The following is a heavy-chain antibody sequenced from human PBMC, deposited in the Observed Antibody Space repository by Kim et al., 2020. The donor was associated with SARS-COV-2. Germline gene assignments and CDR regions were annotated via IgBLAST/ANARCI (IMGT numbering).Heavy chain of an antibody. V-gene: IGHV4-4*02. D-gene: IGHD5-12*01. J-gene: IGHJ4*02. CDR2: IYHGGST. CDR3: ARAPVQWLRFTERYYFDY. CDR1: GVSISSSNW. Sequence: SETLSLTCAVSGVSISSSNWWSWVRQPPGKGLEWIGEIYHGGSTNYNPSLKSRVTISGDKSKNQFSLKLISVTAADTAVYYCARAPVQWLRFTERYYFDYWGQGTLVTVSS.